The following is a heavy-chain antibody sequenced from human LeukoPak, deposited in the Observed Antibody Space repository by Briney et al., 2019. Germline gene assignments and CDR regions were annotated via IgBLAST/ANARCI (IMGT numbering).Heavy chain of an antibody. CDR2: IYYSGST. CDR1: GGSISSSSYY. Sequence: PSETLSLTCTVSGGSISSSSYYWGWIRQPPGTGLEWIGSIYYSGSTYYNPSLKSRVTISVDTSKNQFSLKLSSVTAADTAVYYCARRMVRGVFNWGQGTLVTVSS. J-gene: IGHJ4*02. V-gene: IGHV4-39*01. CDR3: ARRMVRGVFN. D-gene: IGHD3-10*01.